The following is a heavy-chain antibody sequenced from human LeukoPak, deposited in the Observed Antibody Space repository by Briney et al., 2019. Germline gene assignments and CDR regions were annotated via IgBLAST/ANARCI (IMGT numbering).Heavy chain of an antibody. V-gene: IGHV1-69*01. D-gene: IGHD5-18*01. J-gene: IGHJ4*02. Sequence: ASVKVSCKASGGTFSSYAISWVRRAPGQGLEWMGGIIPIFGTANYAQKFQGRVTITADESTSTAYMELSSLRSEDTAVYYCARDRIQLSGFPLMDYWGQGTLVTVSS. CDR3: ARDRIQLSGFPLMDY. CDR2: IIPIFGTA. CDR1: GGTFSSYA.